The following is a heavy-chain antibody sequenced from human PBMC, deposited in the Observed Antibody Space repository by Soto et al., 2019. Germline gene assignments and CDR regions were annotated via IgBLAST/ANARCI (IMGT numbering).Heavy chain of an antibody. CDR1: GFTFSKFA. Sequence: EVQLVESGGGLVQPGGSLRLSCVASGFTFSKFAMHWVRQAPGKGLEYVSAISNTGGGTYYANSVKGRFTISRDNSKNTLYLQRGSLRPEDMAVYYCARIGGGFDYWGQGTLVTVSS. D-gene: IGHD3-16*01. V-gene: IGHV3-64*01. CDR2: ISNTGGGT. J-gene: IGHJ4*02. CDR3: ARIGGGFDY.